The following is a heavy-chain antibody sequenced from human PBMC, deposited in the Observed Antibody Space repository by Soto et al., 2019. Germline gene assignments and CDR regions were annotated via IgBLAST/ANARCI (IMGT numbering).Heavy chain of an antibody. CDR3: AKDRIVMIRGVMNYYGMDV. CDR1: GFTFSNYG. CDR2: ILYDGSDK. Sequence: QVQLVESGGGVVQPGRSLRLSCAASGFTFSNYGMHWVRQAPGKGLEWVAFILYDGSDKYFADSVQGRFTISRDNSKNTLDLQMNSLRAEDTAVYDCAKDRIVMIRGVMNYYGMDVWGQGTTVTVSS. D-gene: IGHD3-10*01. J-gene: IGHJ6*02. V-gene: IGHV3-30*18.